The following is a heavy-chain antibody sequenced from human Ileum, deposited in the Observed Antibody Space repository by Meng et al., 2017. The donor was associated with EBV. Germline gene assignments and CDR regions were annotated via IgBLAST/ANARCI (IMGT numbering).Heavy chain of an antibody. CDR2: TSHSGST. J-gene: IGHJ4*02. D-gene: IGHD3-22*01. CDR3: ASSDYYRSDY. Sequence: PGLVKPSEAWSLTCVGSAGSISRSYWWRWVRQPPGKGLEWIGETSHSGSTNYSPSLKSRVTISLDKSKNQLSLKLNSVTAADTAVYYCASSDYYRSDYWGQGTLVTVSS. V-gene: IGHV4-4*02. CDR1: AGSISRSYW.